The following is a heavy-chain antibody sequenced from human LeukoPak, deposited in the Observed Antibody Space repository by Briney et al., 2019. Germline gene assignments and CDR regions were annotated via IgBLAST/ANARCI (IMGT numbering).Heavy chain of an antibody. CDR2: MSYDGSEK. CDR3: ANPQSRGYDYLDY. CDR1: GFTFRSYG. V-gene: IGHV3-30*18. D-gene: IGHD5-12*01. J-gene: IGHJ4*02. Sequence: GGSLRLSCAASGFTFRSYGMHWVRQAPGKGLEWVAVMSYDGSEKYYADSVKGRFTISRDNSKNTLYLQMNSLRGEDTAVYYCANPQSRGYDYLDYWGQGTLVTVSS.